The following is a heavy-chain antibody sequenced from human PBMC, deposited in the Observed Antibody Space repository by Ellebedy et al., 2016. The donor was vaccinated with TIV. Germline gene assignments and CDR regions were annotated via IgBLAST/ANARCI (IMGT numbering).Heavy chain of an antibody. D-gene: IGHD4/OR15-4a*01. CDR2: INQGGSET. Sequence: PGGSLRLSCAASGFTFSRFWMAWVRQAPGKGLEWVATINQGGSETYYVDSVKGRFTISRDNSKNSLYLQRNSLRADDTALYYCASAARGSGANESFWGQGTLVTVSS. CDR3: ASAARGSGANESF. J-gene: IGHJ4*02. CDR1: GFTFSRFW. V-gene: IGHV3-7*01.